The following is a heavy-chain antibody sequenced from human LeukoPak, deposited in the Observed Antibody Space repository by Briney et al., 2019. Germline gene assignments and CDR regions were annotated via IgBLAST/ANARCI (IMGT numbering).Heavy chain of an antibody. CDR3: VRGRLIGVPSGTQPPHDS. J-gene: IGHJ4*02. V-gene: IGHV1-2*02. CDR2: LNVKTGGT. D-gene: IGHD2-2*01. CDR1: GYTFTDYY. Sequence: APVKVSCKASGYTFTDYYIHWVRQAPGQGLEWMGWLNVKTGGTEYAPKFQGRVTMTRDTSINTAYMDLSRLTSDDSAVYYCVRGRLIGVPSGTQPPHDSWGQGSRVTVSS.